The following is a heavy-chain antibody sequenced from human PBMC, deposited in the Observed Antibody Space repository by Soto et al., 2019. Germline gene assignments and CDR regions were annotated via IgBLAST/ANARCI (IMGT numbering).Heavy chain of an antibody. Sequence: GGSLRLSCAASGFTFSSYWMSWVRQAPGKGLEWVANIKQDGSEKYYVDFGKGRFTISRDNAKNSLYLQMNSLRAEDTAVYYCARDGLRGVYLASDAFDIWGQGTMVTVSS. V-gene: IGHV3-7*01. D-gene: IGHD3-10*01. J-gene: IGHJ3*02. CDR3: ARDGLRGVYLASDAFDI. CDR2: IKQDGSEK. CDR1: GFTFSSYW.